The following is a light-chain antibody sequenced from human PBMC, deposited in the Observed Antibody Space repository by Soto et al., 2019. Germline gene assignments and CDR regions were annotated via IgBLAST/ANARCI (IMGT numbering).Light chain of an antibody. CDR3: MQSLETVT. V-gene: IGKV2-28*01. CDR1: QSLQHSNGIHY. J-gene: IGKJ4*01. Sequence: DIVMTQSPLSLPVTPGEPASISCRSSQSLQHSNGIHYLDWYLQKPGQSPQLLIYLGSTRASGVPDRFSGSGSGTDFTLKISRVEAEDVGIYYCMQSLETVTFGGGTKVEIK. CDR2: LGS.